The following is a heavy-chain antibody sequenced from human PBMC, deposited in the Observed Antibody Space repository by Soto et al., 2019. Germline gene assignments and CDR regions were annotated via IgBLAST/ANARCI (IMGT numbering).Heavy chain of an antibody. J-gene: IGHJ4*02. V-gene: IGHV3-23*01. CDR1: GFTFSSYA. Sequence: GGSLRLSCAASGFTFSSYAMSWVHQAPGKGLEWVSAISGSGGSTYYADSVKGRFTISRDNSKNTLYLQMNSLRAEDTAVYYCAKEGGLPESNIVVVPAAVFDYWGQGTLVTVSS. CDR2: ISGSGGST. D-gene: IGHD2-2*01. CDR3: AKEGGLPESNIVVVPAAVFDY.